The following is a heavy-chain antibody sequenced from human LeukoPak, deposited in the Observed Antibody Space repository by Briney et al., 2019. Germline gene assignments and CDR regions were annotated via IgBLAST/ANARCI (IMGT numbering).Heavy chain of an antibody. D-gene: IGHD6-6*01. V-gene: IGHV3-21*01. Sequence: GGSLRLSCAASGFTFSSYSMNWVRQAPGKGLEWVSSIVSSSSYIYYADSVKGRFTISRENAKNSLYLQMNSLRAEDTAVYYCVRDHHSGSPRNYYFDLWGRGTLVTVSS. CDR2: IVSSSSYI. CDR3: VRDHHSGSPRNYYFDL. CDR1: GFTFSSYS. J-gene: IGHJ2*01.